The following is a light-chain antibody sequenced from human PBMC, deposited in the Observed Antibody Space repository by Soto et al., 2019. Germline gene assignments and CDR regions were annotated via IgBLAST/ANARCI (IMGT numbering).Light chain of an antibody. CDR2: GVT. V-gene: IGLV2-14*01. J-gene: IGLJ3*02. CDR1: SSDVGAYNY. Sequence: QSALTQPASVSGSPGQSITISCTGTSSDVGAYNYVSWHQQHPGQAPKLMIYGVTNRPSGVSYRFSGSKSGNTASLTISGLQADDGAEYYCSSYARSSTWVFGGGTKLTVL. CDR3: SSYARSSTWV.